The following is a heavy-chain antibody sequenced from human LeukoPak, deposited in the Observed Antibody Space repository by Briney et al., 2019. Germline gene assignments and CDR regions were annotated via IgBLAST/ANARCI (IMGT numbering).Heavy chain of an antibody. J-gene: IGHJ3*02. CDR2: NYSGGST. V-gene: IGHV3-53*01. Sequence: GGSLRLSCAASGFTVSSNYMSWVRQAPGKGLEWVSVNYSGGSTYYADSAKGRFAISRDNSKNTLYLQMNSLRAEDTAVYYCARGPGEGYCSGGSCVPDAFDIWGQGTMVTVSS. D-gene: IGHD2-15*01. CDR3: ARGPGEGYCSGGSCVPDAFDI. CDR1: GFTVSSNY.